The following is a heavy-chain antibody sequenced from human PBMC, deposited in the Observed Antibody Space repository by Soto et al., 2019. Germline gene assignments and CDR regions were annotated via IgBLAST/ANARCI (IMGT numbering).Heavy chain of an antibody. CDR1: GGTFSTYS. Sequence: QVQLVQSGAEVKKPGSAVKVSCKDSGGTFSTYSMFWVRQAPGQGLEWMGRIIPMLGISNYAQKFQGRVTISAEKSTGTAYMELSSLRSEDTDLYYCTIGSWSGEVFDIWGQGTMVTVSS. D-gene: IGHD2-21*01. CDR2: IIPMLGIS. V-gene: IGHV1-69*02. J-gene: IGHJ3*02. CDR3: TIGSWSGEVFDI.